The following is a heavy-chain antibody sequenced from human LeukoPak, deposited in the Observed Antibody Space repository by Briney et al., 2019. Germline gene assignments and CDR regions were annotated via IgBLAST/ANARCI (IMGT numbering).Heavy chain of an antibody. CDR1: GYRFTSYW. D-gene: IGHD3-3*01. CDR3: ARHSTYYDFWSGPPLPKH. V-gene: IGHV5-51*01. J-gene: IGHJ1*01. CDR2: IYPGDSDT. Sequence: GESLKISCKGSGYRFTSYWIGWVRQMPGKGLEWMGIIYPGDSDTRYSPSFQGQVTISADKSISTAYLQWSSLKASDTAMYYCARHSTYYDFWSGPPLPKHWGXGTLVTVSS.